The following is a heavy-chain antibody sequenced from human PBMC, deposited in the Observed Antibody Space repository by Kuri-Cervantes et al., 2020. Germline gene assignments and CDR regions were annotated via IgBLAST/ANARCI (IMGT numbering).Heavy chain of an antibody. J-gene: IGHJ4*02. CDR3: ARDEVWSDTAMVK. Sequence: GESLKISCAASGFTFSSYAMHWVRQAPGKGLEWVAVIWFDGSNKYYADSVKGRFTISRDNSKNTLYLQMSSLRAEDTAVYYCARDEVWSDTAMVKWGQGTRVNVSS. D-gene: IGHD5-18*01. CDR1: GFTFSSYA. V-gene: IGHV3-33*01. CDR2: IWFDGSNK.